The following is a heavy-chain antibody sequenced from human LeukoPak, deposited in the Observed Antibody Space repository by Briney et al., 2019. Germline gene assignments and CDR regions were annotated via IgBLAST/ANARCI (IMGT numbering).Heavy chain of an antibody. Sequence: GGSLRLSCAASGFTFSSYSMNWVRQAPGKGLEWVSSISSSSSYIYYADSAKGRFTISRDNAKNSLYLQMNSLRAEDTAVYYCATLSYYDSSGEDYWGQGTLVTVSS. CDR3: ATLSYYDSSGEDY. J-gene: IGHJ4*02. CDR1: GFTFSSYS. V-gene: IGHV3-21*01. D-gene: IGHD3-22*01. CDR2: ISSSSSYI.